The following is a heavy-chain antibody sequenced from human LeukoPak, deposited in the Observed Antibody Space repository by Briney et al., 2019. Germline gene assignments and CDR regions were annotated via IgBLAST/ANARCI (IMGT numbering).Heavy chain of an antibody. CDR2: IYYSGST. Sequence: SETLSLTCTVSGGFISSSSYYWGWIRQPPGKGLEWIGSIYYSGSTYYNPSLKSRVTISVDTSKNQFSLKLSSVTAADTAVYYCARRSPNYYDSSGYFSWGQGTLVTVSS. V-gene: IGHV4-39*01. D-gene: IGHD3-22*01. CDR3: ARRSPNYYDSSGYFS. J-gene: IGHJ5*02. CDR1: GGFISSSSYY.